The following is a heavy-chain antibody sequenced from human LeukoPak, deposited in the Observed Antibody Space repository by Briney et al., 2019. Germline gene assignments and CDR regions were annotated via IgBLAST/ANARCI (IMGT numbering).Heavy chain of an antibody. J-gene: IGHJ4*02. Sequence: SQTLSLTCTVSGGSISSGGYYWSWIRQHPGTGLEWIGYIYYSGSTYYNPSLKSRVTISVDTSKDQFSLKLSSVTAADTAVYYCARASRSLQADYWGQGTLVTVSS. CDR1: GGSISSGGYY. CDR2: IYYSGST. CDR3: ARASRSLQADY. V-gene: IGHV4-31*03. D-gene: IGHD4-11*01.